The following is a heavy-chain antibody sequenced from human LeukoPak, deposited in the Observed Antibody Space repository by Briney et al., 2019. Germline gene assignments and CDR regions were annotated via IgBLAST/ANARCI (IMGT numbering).Heavy chain of an antibody. J-gene: IGHJ2*01. CDR1: GYSFTTYW. Sequence: GESLKISCKGSGYSFTTYWIGWVRQMPGKGLEWMGIIYPHDSDTRYSPSFQGQVTFSADKSISTAYLQWSSLKASDTAMYYCVRTAVTGTKYFDLWGRGTPVTVSS. D-gene: IGHD6-19*01. CDR2: IYPHDSDT. CDR3: VRTAVTGTKYFDL. V-gene: IGHV5-51*01.